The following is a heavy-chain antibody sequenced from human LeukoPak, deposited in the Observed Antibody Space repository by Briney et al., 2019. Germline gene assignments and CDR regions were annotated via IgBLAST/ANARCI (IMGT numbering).Heavy chain of an antibody. V-gene: IGHV3-30-3*01. CDR3: ARDDY. Sequence: GGSLRLSCAASGFTFSSYTMHWVRQAPGKGLEWVAVVAHNGPDKYYADSVKGRFTISRDNSKNTLYLQMSSLRADDTAVYYCARDDYWGQGTLVTVSS. J-gene: IGHJ4*02. CDR2: VAHNGPDK. CDR1: GFTFSSYT.